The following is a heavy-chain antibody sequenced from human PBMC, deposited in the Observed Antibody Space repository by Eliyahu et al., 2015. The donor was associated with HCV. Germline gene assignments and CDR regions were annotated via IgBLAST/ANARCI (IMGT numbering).Heavy chain of an antibody. CDR1: GGXIXTYC. CDR3: ASGGGGIAVAGTGGWFDP. J-gene: IGHJ5*02. Sequence: QVQLQESGPGLVKSSETLSLTXTVSGGXIXTYCWXWIXXPPGKGLEWIGYXYYXGSPNYNPSLKSRVTMSVDTSKNQLSLRLTSVTAADTAVYYCASGGGGIAVAGTGGWFDPWGQGTLVTVSS. CDR2: XYYXGSP. D-gene: IGHD6-19*01. V-gene: IGHV4-59*01.